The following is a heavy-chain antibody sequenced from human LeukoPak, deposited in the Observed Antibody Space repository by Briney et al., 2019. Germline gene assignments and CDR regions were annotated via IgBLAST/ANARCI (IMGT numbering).Heavy chain of an antibody. CDR1: GGSISSSSYY. CDR3: ARDSRGVIGY. Sequence: SETLSLTCTVSGGSISSSSYYWGWIRQPPGKGLEWIGSIYYSGSTDYNPSLKSRVTISVDTSRNQFSLKLNSVTAADTAVYYCARDSRGVIGYWGQGTLVTVSS. D-gene: IGHD3-10*01. J-gene: IGHJ4*02. CDR2: IYYSGST. V-gene: IGHV4-39*07.